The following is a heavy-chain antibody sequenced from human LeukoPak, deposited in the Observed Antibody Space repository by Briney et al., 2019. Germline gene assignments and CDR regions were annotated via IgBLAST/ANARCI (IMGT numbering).Heavy chain of an antibody. D-gene: IGHD3-22*01. CDR3: AKLIASYDSLDY. V-gene: IGHV3-30-3*02. J-gene: IGHJ4*02. CDR2: ISFDGRDK. Sequence: GGSLRLSCAASGFSFIRHAMHWVRQAPGKGLEWVTGISFDGRDKYYADSVEGRFTISRDNSKNTLTLQMNSLRAEDTAVYYCAKLIASYDSLDYWGQGTLVTVSS. CDR1: GFSFIRHA.